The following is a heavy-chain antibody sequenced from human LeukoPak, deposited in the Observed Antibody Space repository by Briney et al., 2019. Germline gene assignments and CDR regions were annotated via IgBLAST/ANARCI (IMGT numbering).Heavy chain of an antibody. D-gene: IGHD5-12*01. CDR2: IYYGENT. CDR1: GGSISSGPYY. J-gene: IGHJ4*02. V-gene: IGHV4-39*01. Sequence: PSETLSLTCTVSGGSISSGPYYWGWLRQPPGKGLEWIGNIYYGENTYYNPSLKSRVTISIDTSKNQFYLKLSSLTAAYTAVYYCARAEAGGYGPLDYWGQGTLVTVSS. CDR3: ARAEAGGYGPLDY.